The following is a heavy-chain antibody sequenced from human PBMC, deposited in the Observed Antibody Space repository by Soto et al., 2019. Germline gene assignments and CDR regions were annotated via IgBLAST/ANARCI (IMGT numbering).Heavy chain of an antibody. J-gene: IGHJ6*02. CDR2: IYPGDSDT. D-gene: IGHD3-10*01. Sequence: GESLKISCKGSGYSFTSYWIGWVRQMPGKGLEWMGIIYPGDSDTRYSPSFHGQVTISADKSISTAYLQWSSLKASDTAMYYCALRQRGVWGVIYGIDVWSQGTTVTVSS. CDR3: ALRQRGVWGVIYGIDV. CDR1: GYSFTSYW. V-gene: IGHV5-51*01.